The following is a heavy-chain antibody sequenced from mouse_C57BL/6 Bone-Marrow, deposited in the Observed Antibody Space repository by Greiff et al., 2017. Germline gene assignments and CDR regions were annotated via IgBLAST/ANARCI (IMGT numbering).Heavy chain of an antibody. CDR1: GFNIKDDY. J-gene: IGHJ3*01. CDR2: IDPENGDT. D-gene: IGHD2-4*01. V-gene: IGHV14-4*01. CDR3: TTTYDYDDGFAY. Sequence: VQLQQPGAELVRPGASVKLSCTASGFNIKDDYMHWVKQRPEQGLEWIGWIDPENGDTAYASKFQGKATITADTSSNTAYLQLSSLTSEDTAVYYCTTTYDYDDGFAYWGQGTLVTVSA.